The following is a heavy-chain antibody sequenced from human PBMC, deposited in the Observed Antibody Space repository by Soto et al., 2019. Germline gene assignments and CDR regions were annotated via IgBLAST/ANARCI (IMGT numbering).Heavy chain of an antibody. D-gene: IGHD3-10*01. Sequence: QVQVVQSGAEMKKPGSSMKVSCQSSGGTFNTYAMNWVRQAPGQGPEWMGDISPMFGAANYAPKFQGRVTITADESTGTSYMQLSSLTSEDTALYFCAREVQVHTPAFVYWGQGTLVTVSS. CDR2: ISPMFGAA. J-gene: IGHJ4*02. V-gene: IGHV1-69*19. CDR3: AREVQVHTPAFVY. CDR1: GGTFNTYA.